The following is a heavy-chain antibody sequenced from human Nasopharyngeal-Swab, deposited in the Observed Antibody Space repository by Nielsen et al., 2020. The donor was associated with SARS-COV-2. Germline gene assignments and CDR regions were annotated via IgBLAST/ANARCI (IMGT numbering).Heavy chain of an antibody. D-gene: IGHD3-9*01. Sequence: GESLKISCAASGFTLTDYVMNWVRPAPGKGLEWVSSISTTSNYIYYADSVKGRFTISRDDARNSLHLQMHSLSAEETAVYYCVRDGYFDWSFGYWGQGTLVTVSS. CDR1: GFTLTDYV. CDR3: VRDGYFDWSFGY. J-gene: IGHJ4*02. V-gene: IGHV3-21*01. CDR2: ISTTSNYI.